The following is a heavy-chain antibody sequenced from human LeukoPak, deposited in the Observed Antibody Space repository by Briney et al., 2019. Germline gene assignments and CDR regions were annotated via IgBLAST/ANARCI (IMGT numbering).Heavy chain of an antibody. D-gene: IGHD3-10*01. V-gene: IGHV3-11*06. J-gene: IGHJ3*02. Sequence: GGSLRLSCAASGFTFSDYYMSWIRQAPGKGLEWVSYISSSSSYTNYADSVKGRFTISRDNAKNSLYLQMNSLRAEDTAVYYCARGDYYGSGSYAYAFDIWGQGTMVTVSS. CDR3: ARGDYYGSGSYAYAFDI. CDR2: ISSSSSYT. CDR1: GFTFSDYY.